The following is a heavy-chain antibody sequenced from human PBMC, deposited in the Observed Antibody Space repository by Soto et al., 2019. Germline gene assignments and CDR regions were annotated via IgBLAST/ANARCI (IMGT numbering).Heavy chain of an antibody. CDR3: ARVGYCSSTSCYTMGLGDFWSGYYLDY. CDR2: ISSSSSYI. J-gene: IGHJ4*02. D-gene: IGHD2-2*02. V-gene: IGHV3-21*01. Sequence: GSLRLSCAASGFTFSSYSMNWVRQAPGKGLEWVSSISSSSSYIYYADSVKGRFTISRDNAKNSLYLQMNSLRAEDTAVYYCARVGYCSSTSCYTMGLGDFWSGYYLDYWGQGTLVTVSS. CDR1: GFTFSSYS.